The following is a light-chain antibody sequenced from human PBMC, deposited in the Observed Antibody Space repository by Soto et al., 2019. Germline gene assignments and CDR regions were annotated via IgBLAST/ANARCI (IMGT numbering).Light chain of an antibody. V-gene: IGKV1-39*01. CDR1: QSIITY. J-gene: IGKJ4*01. CDR2: GAS. Sequence: DIQMTQSPSSLPASVGDRVTITCRASQSIITYLNWYQQKPGKAPKLLIYGASNLQSGVPSRFSGSGSGTDFTLTISRLEPEDFAVYYCQQYGSSPLTFGRGTKVDI. CDR3: QQYGSSPLT.